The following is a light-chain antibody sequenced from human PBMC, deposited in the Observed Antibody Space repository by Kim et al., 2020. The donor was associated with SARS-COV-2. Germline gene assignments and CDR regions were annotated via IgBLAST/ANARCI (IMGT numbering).Light chain of an antibody. Sequence: SVSPGQTANITCSGDKFGDTYISWYQQRPGQSPVLIIHQDNKRPSGIPARVSGSNPGNTATLTISGAQATDEADYYCLTWDRGTAVFGGGTQLTVL. J-gene: IGLJ3*02. V-gene: IGLV3-1*01. CDR3: LTWDRGTAV. CDR1: KFGDTY. CDR2: QDN.